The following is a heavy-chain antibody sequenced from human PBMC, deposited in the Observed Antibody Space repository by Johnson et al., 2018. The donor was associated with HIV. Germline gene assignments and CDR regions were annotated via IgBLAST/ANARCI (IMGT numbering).Heavy chain of an antibody. V-gene: IGHV3-30-3*01. Sequence: QVQLVESGGGVVQPGRSLRLSCAASGFTFSSYAMHWVRQAPGKGLEWVAVISYDGSNKYYADSVKGRFTISIDNSKNTLYLQMNSLRAEDTAVYYCARQKNSQGRWLQFDAFDIWGQGTMVTVSS. J-gene: IGHJ3*02. D-gene: IGHD5-24*01. CDR3: ARQKNSQGRWLQFDAFDI. CDR2: ISYDGSNK. CDR1: GFTFSSYA.